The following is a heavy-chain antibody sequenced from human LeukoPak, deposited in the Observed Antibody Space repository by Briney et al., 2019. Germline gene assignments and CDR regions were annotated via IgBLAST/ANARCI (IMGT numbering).Heavy chain of an antibody. V-gene: IGHV3-21*01. J-gene: IGHJ4*02. Sequence: GGSLRLSCEASGFTFRIYSMNWVRQAPGKGLDWVSSISSSSSYIYYADSVKGRFTISRDNAKNSLYLQMNSLRDEDTAVYYCARNRNDYGDYVYDYWGQGTLVTVSS. CDR1: GFTFRIYS. CDR3: ARNRNDYGDYVYDY. D-gene: IGHD4-17*01. CDR2: ISSSSSYI.